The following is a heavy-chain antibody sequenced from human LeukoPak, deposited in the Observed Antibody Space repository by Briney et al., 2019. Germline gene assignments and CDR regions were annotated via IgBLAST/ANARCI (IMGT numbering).Heavy chain of an antibody. CDR3: ARDMSTRVTPISYAFDV. D-gene: IGHD4-23*01. CDR1: ENTFTNYY. CDR2: INPNGDRT. J-gene: IGHJ3*01. Sequence: ASVKVPCKASENTFTNYYMHWVRQAPGQGLEWLGVINPNGDRTNYARTFQGRVTMTRDTSTTTVYMELSSLRSEDTAVYYCARDMSTRVTPISYAFDVWGQGTMVTVSS. V-gene: IGHV1-46*01.